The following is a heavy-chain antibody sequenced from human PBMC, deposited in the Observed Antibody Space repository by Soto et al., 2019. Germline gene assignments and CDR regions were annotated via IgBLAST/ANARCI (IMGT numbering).Heavy chain of an antibody. V-gene: IGHV3-48*01. D-gene: IGHD2-2*01. CDR3: ARDRAAAVPAAMPTSNSLKFWH. CDR2: ISSSSSTI. J-gene: IGHJ1*01. Sequence: QPGGSLRLSCAASGFTFSSYSMNWVRQAPGKGLEWVSYISSSSSTIYYADSVKGRFTISRDNAKNSLYLQMNSLRAEDTAVYYCARDRAAAVPAAMPTSNSLKFWHWGQGTLVTVSS. CDR1: GFTFSSYS.